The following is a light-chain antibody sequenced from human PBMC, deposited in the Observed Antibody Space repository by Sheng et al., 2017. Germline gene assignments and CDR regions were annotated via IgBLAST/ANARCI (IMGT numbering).Light chain of an antibody. J-gene: IGLJ2*01. V-gene: IGLV3-25*03. CDR3: QSADSSGTDPVV. CDR2: KDS. Sequence: SSELTQPPSVSVSPGQTAKITCSGDMLSDEYTYWYQQKPGQAPILLIYKDSERPSGIPERFSGSSSGTTVTLTISAVQADDEADYYCQSADSSGTDPVVFGGGTNLIVL. CDR1: MLSDEY.